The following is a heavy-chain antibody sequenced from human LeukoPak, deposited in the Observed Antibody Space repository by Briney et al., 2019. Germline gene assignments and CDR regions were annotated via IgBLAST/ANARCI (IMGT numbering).Heavy chain of an antibody. CDR3: AKYTTTSRKVGFDP. CDR2: IYYSGST. Sequence: SQTLSLTCTVSGGSISSGDYYWSWIRQLPGKGLEWIGYIYYSGSTYYNPSLKSRLTMSVDTAKNQFSLRLRSVTAADTAVYYCAKYTTTSRKVGFDPWGQGTLITVPS. V-gene: IGHV4-31*03. CDR1: GGSISSGDYY. D-gene: IGHD2-2*01. J-gene: IGHJ5*01.